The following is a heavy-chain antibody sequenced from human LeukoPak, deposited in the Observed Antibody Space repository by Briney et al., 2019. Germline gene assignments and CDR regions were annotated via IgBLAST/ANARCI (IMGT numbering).Heavy chain of an antibody. CDR2: IYYTGST. CDR3: ARRGITYSTSFFDS. V-gene: IGHV4-59*05. Sequence: PGGSLRLSCTASGFTFGDYAMSWVRQAPGKGLEWIGSIYYTGSTYYNPSLKSRVTISVDTSKSEFSLMVHSVTAADTAMYYCARRGITYSTSFFDSWGQGTLVTVAS. J-gene: IGHJ4*02. D-gene: IGHD6-13*01. CDR1: GFTFGDYA.